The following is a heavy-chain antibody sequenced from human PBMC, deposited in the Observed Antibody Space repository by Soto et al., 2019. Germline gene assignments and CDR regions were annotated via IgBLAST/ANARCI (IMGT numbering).Heavy chain of an antibody. D-gene: IGHD2-21*02. CDR2: ISGSGGST. V-gene: IGHV3-23*01. Sequence: EVQLLESGGGLVQPGGSLRLSCAASGFTFSSYAMSWVRQAPGKGLEWVSAISGSGGSTYYADSVKGRFTISRDNSKNTLYLQMNSLRAEDTAVYYCAKDGYCGGDCYSPMTYYYYYGMDVWGQGTTVTVSS. CDR3: AKDGYCGGDCYSPMTYYYYYGMDV. CDR1: GFTFSSYA. J-gene: IGHJ6*02.